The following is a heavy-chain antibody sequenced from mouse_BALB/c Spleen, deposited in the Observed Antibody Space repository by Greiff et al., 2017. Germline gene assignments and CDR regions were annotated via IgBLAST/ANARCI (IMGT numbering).Heavy chain of an antibody. J-gene: IGHJ4*01. CDR3: TRGDYDVGYYYAMDY. CDR2: IYPGNSDT. Sequence: VQLQQSGTVLARPGASVKMSCKASGYTFTSYWMHWVKQRPGQGLEWIGAIYPGNSDTSYNQKFKGKAKLTAVTSTSTAYMELSSLTNEDSAVYYCTRGDYDVGYYYAMDYWGQGTSVTVAS. V-gene: IGHV1-5*01. D-gene: IGHD2-4*01. CDR1: GYTFTSYW.